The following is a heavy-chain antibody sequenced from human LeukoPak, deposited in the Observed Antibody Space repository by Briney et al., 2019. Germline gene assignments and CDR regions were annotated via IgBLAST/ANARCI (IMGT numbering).Heavy chain of an antibody. CDR1: GGSISSGGYS. CDR3: ARRSYGSGSYPWY. D-gene: IGHD3-10*01. V-gene: IGHV4-30-2*01. CDR2: IYHSGST. Sequence: PSQTLSLTCAVSGGSISSGGYSWSWIRQPPGKGLEWIGYIYHSGSTYYNPSLKSRVTISVDRSKNQFSLKLSSVTAADTAVYYCARRSYGSGSYPWYWGQGTLVTVSS. J-gene: IGHJ4*02.